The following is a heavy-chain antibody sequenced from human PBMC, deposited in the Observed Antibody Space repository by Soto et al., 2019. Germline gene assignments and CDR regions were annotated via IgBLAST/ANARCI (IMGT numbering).Heavy chain of an antibody. D-gene: IGHD3-9*01. V-gene: IGHV1-2*04. J-gene: IGHJ6*02. CDR3: TRGRTLRYFDWFSGSRYGMDV. CDR2: INPNSGGT. CDR1: GYTFTCYY. Sequence: ASVKVSCKASGYTFTCYYMHWVRQAPGQGLEWMGWINPNSGGTNYAQKFQGWVTMTRDTSISTAYMELSRLRSDDTAVYYCTRGRTLRYFDWFSGSRYGMDVWGQGTTVTVSS.